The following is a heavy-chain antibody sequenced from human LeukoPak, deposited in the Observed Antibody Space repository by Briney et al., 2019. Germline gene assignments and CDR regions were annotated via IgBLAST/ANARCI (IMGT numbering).Heavy chain of an antibody. J-gene: IGHJ6*02. D-gene: IGHD6-13*01. V-gene: IGHV4-59*01. CDR3: ARLSKIATAGPNYYHSMDV. CDR2: IYYSGST. CDR1: GGSITNYY. Sequence: SETLSHTCTVSGGSITNYYWTWIRQPPGKGLEWIGYIYYSGSTNYNPSLKSRVTISVDTSKNQFSLKLSSVTAADTALYYCARLSKIATAGPNYYHSMDVWGQGTTVTVSS.